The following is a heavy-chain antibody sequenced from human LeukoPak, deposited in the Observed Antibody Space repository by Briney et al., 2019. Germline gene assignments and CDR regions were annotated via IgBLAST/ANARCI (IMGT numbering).Heavy chain of an antibody. V-gene: IGHV4-59*01. Sequence: ASETLSLTCNVSGGSISPYFWSWIRQPPGKGLEWIGFISSSGSTNYNSSLQSRVTISVDTSINQFSLRLRSVTAADTAVYYCARAPSMILPYYFDYWGQGTLVTVSS. CDR1: GGSISPYF. D-gene: IGHD3-22*01. CDR2: ISSSGST. CDR3: ARAPSMILPYYFDY. J-gene: IGHJ4*02.